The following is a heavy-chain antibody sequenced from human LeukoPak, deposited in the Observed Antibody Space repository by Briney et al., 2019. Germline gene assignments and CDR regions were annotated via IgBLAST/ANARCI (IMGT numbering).Heavy chain of an antibody. CDR3: AGARHGDYRWDY. CDR2: IHSADSNT. Sequence: GESLKISCKDSGYSFANYWIGWVRQMPGKGLEWMGIIHSADSNTKYSPSFQGQVTISADKSISTAYLQWSGLKASDTAMYYCAGARHGDYRWDYWGQGTLVTVSS. J-gene: IGHJ4*02. V-gene: IGHV5-51*01. CDR1: GYSFANYW. D-gene: IGHD4-17*01.